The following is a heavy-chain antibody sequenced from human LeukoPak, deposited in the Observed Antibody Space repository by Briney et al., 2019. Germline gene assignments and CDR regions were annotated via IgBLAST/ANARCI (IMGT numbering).Heavy chain of an antibody. V-gene: IGHV4-4*09. D-gene: IGHD1-26*01. J-gene: IGHJ4*02. CDR3: VASGSYRPFDY. CDR1: GGSISSYY. CDR2: IYTSGST. Sequence: TPSETPPLTCTVSGGSISSYYWSWIRQPPGKGLEWIGYIYTSGSTNYNPSLKSRVTISVDTSKNQFSLKLSSVTAADTAVYYCVASGSYRPFDYWGQGTLVTVSS.